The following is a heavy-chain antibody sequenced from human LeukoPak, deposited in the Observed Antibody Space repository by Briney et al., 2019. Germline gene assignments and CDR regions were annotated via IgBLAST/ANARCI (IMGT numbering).Heavy chain of an antibody. CDR3: ARVPYCSGGSCYSGFDY. J-gene: IGHJ4*02. CDR2: INPSGGST. CDR1: GYTFPSYY. D-gene: IGHD2-15*01. V-gene: IGHV1-46*01. Sequence: ATVKVSCKAYGYTFPSYYMHWVGQAPGQGLEWMGLINPSGGSTSYAQKFQGRVTMTRGTSTSTVYLELSSLRSEDTAVYYCARVPYCSGGSCYSGFDYWGQGTLVTVSS.